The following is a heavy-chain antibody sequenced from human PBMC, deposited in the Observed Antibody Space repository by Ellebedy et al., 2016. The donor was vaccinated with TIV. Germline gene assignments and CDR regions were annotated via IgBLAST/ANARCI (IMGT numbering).Heavy chain of an antibody. CDR1: GFTFSDYY. CDR2: ISSSGSTI. V-gene: IGHV3-11*01. J-gene: IGHJ5*02. Sequence: GESLKISCAASGFTFSDYYMSWIRQAPGKGLEWVSYISSSGSTIYYADSVKGRFTISRDNSKNTLYLEMNSLTAEDTAVYFCAKIVRQSSGWSTGVDHWGQGTLVTVSS. D-gene: IGHD6-19*01. CDR3: AKIVRQSSGWSTGVDH.